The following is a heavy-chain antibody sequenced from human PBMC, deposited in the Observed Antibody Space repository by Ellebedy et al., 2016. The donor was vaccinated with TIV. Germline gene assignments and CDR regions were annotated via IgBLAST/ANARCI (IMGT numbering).Heavy chain of an antibody. CDR1: GFTFSTYW. D-gene: IGHD5/OR15-5a*01. CDR3: ATDPDGVYGDTSGY. V-gene: IGHV3-74*01. J-gene: IGHJ4*02. CDR2: ITSDGSNS. Sequence: PGGSLRLSCAASGFTFSTYWMHWVRQAPGKGLVWVSRITSDGSNSNYADSVKGRFTISRDNAKNTLYLQMNSLRAEDTAVYYCATDPDGVYGDTSGYWGRGTLVTVSS.